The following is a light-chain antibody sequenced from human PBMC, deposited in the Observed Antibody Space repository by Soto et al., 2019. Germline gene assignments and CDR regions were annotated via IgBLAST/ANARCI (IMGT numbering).Light chain of an antibody. CDR1: QSLAGNY. Sequence: EIMLVQSTVTLSLAPGERPTLSSRASQSLAGNYFAWYQQKPGQAPRLLIDGASTRATGTPDRFRGSGSGTDFTLTISRLEPEDFAVYYCQQYGTSPPLTFGGGTKVEIK. CDR2: GAS. J-gene: IGKJ4*01. CDR3: QQYGTSPPLT. V-gene: IGKV3-20*01.